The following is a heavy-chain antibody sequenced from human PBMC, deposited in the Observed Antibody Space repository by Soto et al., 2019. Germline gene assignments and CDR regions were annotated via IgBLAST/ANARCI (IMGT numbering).Heavy chain of an antibody. CDR1: GGSFSGYY. D-gene: IGHD6-6*01. CDR2: INHSGST. V-gene: IGHV4-34*01. CDR3: ARVSSSSHRPYDYYYYMDV. Sequence: SETLSLTCAVYGGSFSGYYWSWIRQPPGKGLEWIGEINHSGSTNYNPSLKSRVTISVDTSKNQFSLKLSSVTAADTAVYYFARVSSSSHRPYDYYYYMDVWGKGTTVTVSS. J-gene: IGHJ6*03.